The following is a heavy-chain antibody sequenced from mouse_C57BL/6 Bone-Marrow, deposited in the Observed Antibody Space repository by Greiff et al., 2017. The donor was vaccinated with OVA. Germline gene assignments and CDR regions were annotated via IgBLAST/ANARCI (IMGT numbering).Heavy chain of an antibody. V-gene: IGHV1-19*01. D-gene: IGHD1-1*01. CDR1: GYTFTDYY. Sequence: EVQLQQSGPVLVKPGASVKMSCKASGYTFTDYYMNWVKQSHGKSLEWIGVINPYNGGTSYNQKFKGKATLTVDKSSSTAYMELNSLTSEDSAVYYCARCDYYGSSSYWYFDVWGTGTTVTVSS. J-gene: IGHJ1*03. CDR2: INPYNGGT. CDR3: ARCDYYGSSSYWYFDV.